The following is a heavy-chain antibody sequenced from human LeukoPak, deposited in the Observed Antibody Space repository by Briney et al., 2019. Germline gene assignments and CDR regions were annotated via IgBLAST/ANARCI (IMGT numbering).Heavy chain of an antibody. J-gene: IGHJ5*02. CDR2: ISSNNSYI. CDR1: GFTFSSYS. CDR3: ARENIAATGNSLVNWFDP. V-gene: IGHV3-21*01. Sequence: TGGSLRLSCAASGFTFSSYSMNWVRQAPGKGLEWVSSISSNNSYIYYADSVTGRFTISRDNAKNSLYLQMNSLRAEDTAVYYCARENIAATGNSLVNWFDPWGQGTLVTVSS. D-gene: IGHD6-6*01.